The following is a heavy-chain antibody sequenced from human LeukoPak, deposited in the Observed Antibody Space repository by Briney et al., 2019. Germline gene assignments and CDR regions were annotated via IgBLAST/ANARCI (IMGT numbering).Heavy chain of an antibody. V-gene: IGHV3-7*03. D-gene: IGHD1-1*01. CDR3: ATVVSPTGTPFDP. J-gene: IGHJ5*02. Sequence: GGSLRLSCAVSGFTFSSYWMSWVRQAPGKGLEWVANIKQDGSEKYYVDSVKGRFTISRDNAKNSLYLQMNSLRTEDTAVYYCATVVSPTGTPFDPWGQGTLVTVSS. CDR2: IKQDGSEK. CDR1: GFTFSSYW.